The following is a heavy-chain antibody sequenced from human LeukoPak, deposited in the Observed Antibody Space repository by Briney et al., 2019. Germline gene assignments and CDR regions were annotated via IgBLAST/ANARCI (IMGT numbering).Heavy chain of an antibody. CDR2: TYYRSKWYN. V-gene: IGHV6-1*01. Sequence: SQTLSLTCAISGDSVSSNSAAWNWIRQSPSRGLEWLGRTYYRSKWYNDFAVSVKSRITINPDTSKNQFSLQLNSVTPEDTAVYYCARETRQWLPHGSFDIWGQGTMVTVSS. D-gene: IGHD6-19*01. CDR3: ARETRQWLPHGSFDI. CDR1: GDSVSSNSAA. J-gene: IGHJ3*02.